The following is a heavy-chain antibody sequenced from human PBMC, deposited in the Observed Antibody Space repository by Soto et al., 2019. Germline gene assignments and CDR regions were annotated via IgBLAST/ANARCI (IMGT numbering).Heavy chain of an antibody. V-gene: IGHV4-30-4*08. CDR3: ARTPPAAGPDY. CDR1: GGSVSSGSYC. CDR2: IYYSGST. J-gene: IGHJ4*02. Sequence: SETLSLTCTVSGGSVSSGSYCWSWIRQPPGKGLEWIGYIYYSGSTYYNPSLKSRVTISVDTSKNQFSLKLSSVTAADTAMYYCARTPPAAGPDYWGQGTLVTVSS. D-gene: IGHD6-13*01.